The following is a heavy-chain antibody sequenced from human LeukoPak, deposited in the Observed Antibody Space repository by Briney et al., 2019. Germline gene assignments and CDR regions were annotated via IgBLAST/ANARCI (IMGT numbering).Heavy chain of an antibody. CDR2: ISYDGSNK. CDR1: GFTFSSYA. V-gene: IGHV3-30-3*01. Sequence: GGSLRLSCAASGFTFSSYAMHWVRQAPGKGLEWVAVISYDGSNKYYADSAKGRFTISRDNSKNTLYLQMNSLRAEDMAVYYCARGEGRYFDYWGQGTLVTVSS. D-gene: IGHD3-10*01. J-gene: IGHJ4*02. CDR3: ARGEGRYFDY.